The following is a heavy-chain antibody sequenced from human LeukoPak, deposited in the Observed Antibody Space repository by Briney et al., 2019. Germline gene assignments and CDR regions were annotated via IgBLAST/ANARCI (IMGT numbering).Heavy chain of an antibody. Sequence: GGSLRLSCEVSGFTFSSHAMGWVRQAPGEGLEWVSVISGGGGSTYYADSLKGRFTISRDNSKNTLYLQMNSLRADDTAVYYCARAVTGDWYFDLWGHGTLVTVSS. CDR1: GFTFSSHA. J-gene: IGHJ2*01. CDR3: ARAVTGDWYFDL. V-gene: IGHV3-23*01. CDR2: ISGGGGST. D-gene: IGHD4-17*01.